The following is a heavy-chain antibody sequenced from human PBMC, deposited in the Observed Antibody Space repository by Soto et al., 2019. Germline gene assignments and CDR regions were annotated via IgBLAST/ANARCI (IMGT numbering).Heavy chain of an antibody. V-gene: IGHV4-59*01. J-gene: IGHJ4*02. CDR2: IFYSGNT. Sequence: SETLSLTCTVSGGSISGFYWSWIRQPPGKGQEWIGYIFYSGNTNYNPSLKSRVTISVDTSKNQFSLKLRSVTVSDTAVYYCARDSGYGDPFDYWGQGTLVTVSS. CDR3: ARDSGYGDPFDY. CDR1: GGSISGFY. D-gene: IGHD4-17*01.